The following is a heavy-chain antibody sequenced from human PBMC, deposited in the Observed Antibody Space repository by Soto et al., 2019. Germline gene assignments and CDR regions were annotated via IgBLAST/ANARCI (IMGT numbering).Heavy chain of an antibody. V-gene: IGHV3-23*01. CDR3: AKERNFWSGTAGIDS. Sequence: GGSLRLSCVGSGFTFSMFAMSWVRQAPGKGLEWISSISGSGGSTYYADSVKGRFTVSRDNSKTTVFLQMNSLRTEDTAVYFCAKERNFWSGTAGIDSWGQGSPVTVSS. CDR1: GFTFSMFA. CDR2: ISGSGGST. D-gene: IGHD3-3*01. J-gene: IGHJ5*01.